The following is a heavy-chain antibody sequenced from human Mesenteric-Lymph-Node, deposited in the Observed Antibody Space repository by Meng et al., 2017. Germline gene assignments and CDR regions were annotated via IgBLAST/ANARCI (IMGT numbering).Heavy chain of an antibody. J-gene: IGHJ4*02. D-gene: IGHD4-17*01. V-gene: IGHV3-23*01. CDR3: AKDLRAPIWRIVYGDYLPDGQNYFDY. Sequence: GESLKISCAASGFTFATYAMSWVRQAPGKGLEWVSGISNGGTYYADSVKGRFTISRDNSISTLYLQMNSLRDEDTAVYYCAKDLRAPIWRIVYGDYLPDGQNYFDYWGQGTLVTVSS. CDR2: ISNGGT. CDR1: GFTFATYA.